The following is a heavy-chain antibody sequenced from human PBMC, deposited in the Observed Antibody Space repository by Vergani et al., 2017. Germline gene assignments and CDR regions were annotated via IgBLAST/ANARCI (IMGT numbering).Heavy chain of an antibody. CDR3: ARAGQAYGSGSYLLYYFDY. CDR1: GYSFTSYW. V-gene: IGHV5-51*03. J-gene: IGHJ4*02. Sequence: EVQLVQSGAEVKKPGESLKISCKGSGYSFTSYWIGWVRHMPGKGLEWMGIIYPGGSDTKYSPSFQGQVTISADRSISTAYLQWSSLKASDTAMYYCARAGQAYGSGSYLLYYFDYWGQGTLVTVSS. CDR2: IYPGGSDT. D-gene: IGHD3-10*01.